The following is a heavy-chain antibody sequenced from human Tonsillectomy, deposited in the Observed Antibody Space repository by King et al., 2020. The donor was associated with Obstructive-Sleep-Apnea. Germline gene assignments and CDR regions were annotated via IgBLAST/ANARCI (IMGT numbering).Heavy chain of an antibody. CDR2: IYYSGST. Sequence: VQLQESGPGLVKPSETLSLTCTVSGGSISSSSYYWGWIRQPPGKGLEWIGSIYYSGSTYYNPSLKSRVTRSVDTSKNQFSLKLSSVTAADTAVYYWASDGRGLGELSFLPIDAFDIWGQGTMVTVSS. D-gene: IGHD3-16*02. J-gene: IGHJ3*02. CDR1: GGSISSSSYY. V-gene: IGHV4-39*07. CDR3: ASDGRGLGELSFLPIDAFDI.